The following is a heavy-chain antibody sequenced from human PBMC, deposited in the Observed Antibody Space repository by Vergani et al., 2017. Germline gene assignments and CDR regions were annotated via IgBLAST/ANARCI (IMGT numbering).Heavy chain of an antibody. V-gene: IGHV4-61*02. J-gene: IGHJ6*02. CDR2: IYTSGST. Sequence: QVQLQESGPGLVKPSQTLSLTCTVSGGSISSGSYYWSWIRQPAGKGLEWIGRIYTSGSTNYNPSLKSRVTISVDTSKNQFSLKLSSVTAADTAVYYCARESYYYGSGSYYTPYGMDFWGQGTTVTVSS. D-gene: IGHD3-10*01. CDR3: ARESYYYGSGSYYTPYGMDF. CDR1: GGSISSGSYY.